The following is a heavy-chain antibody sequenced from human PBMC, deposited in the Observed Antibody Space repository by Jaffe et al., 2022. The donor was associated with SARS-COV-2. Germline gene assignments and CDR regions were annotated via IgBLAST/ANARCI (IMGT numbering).Heavy chain of an antibody. CDR2: IYWDDDK. V-gene: IGHV2-5*02. J-gene: IGHJ1*01. D-gene: IGHD3-9*01. Sequence: QITLKESGPALVKPTQTLTLTCTFSGFSLSASGLGVGWIRQPPGKALEWLAVIYWDDDKYYSPSLKSRLTITKDTSKNQVVLTMTNMDPVDTATYYCARLPKTGPYQHFQHWGQGALVTVSS. CDR1: GFSLSASGLG. CDR3: ARLPKTGPYQHFQH.